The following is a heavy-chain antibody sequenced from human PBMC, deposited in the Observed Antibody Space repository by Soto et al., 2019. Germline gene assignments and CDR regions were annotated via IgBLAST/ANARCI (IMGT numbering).Heavy chain of an antibody. J-gene: IGHJ4*02. CDR1: GFTFSSYA. V-gene: IGHV3-30*04. CDR2: ISYDGSNK. Sequence: GESLKISCAASGFTFSSYAMHWVRQAPGKGLEWVAVISYDGSNKYYADSVKGRFTISRDNSKNTLYLQMNSLRAEDTAVYYCARIRTGAMYYFDYWGQGTLVTVSS. CDR3: ARIRTGAMYYFDY. D-gene: IGHD1-7*01.